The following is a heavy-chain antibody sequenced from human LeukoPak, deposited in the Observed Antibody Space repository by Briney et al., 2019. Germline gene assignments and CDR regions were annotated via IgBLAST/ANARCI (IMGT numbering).Heavy chain of an antibody. CDR3: ARDIEDYSTRSYGMDV. V-gene: IGHV3-30*07. Sequence: VIXYDGSNKYYADSVKVRFTISRDNSKNTLYLQMNSLRAEDTAVYYCARDIEDYSTRSYGMDVWGQGTTVTVSS. D-gene: IGHD4-11*01. CDR2: IXYDGSNK. J-gene: IGHJ6*02.